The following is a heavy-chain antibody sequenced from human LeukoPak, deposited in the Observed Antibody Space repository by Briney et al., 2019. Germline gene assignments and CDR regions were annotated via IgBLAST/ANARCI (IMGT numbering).Heavy chain of an antibody. J-gene: IGHJ3*02. Sequence: SETLSLTCTVSGGSISSYYWSWIRQPPGKGLEWIGYIYYSGSTNYNPSLKSRVTISVDTSKNQFSLKLSSVTAADTAVYYCARVGDINDAFDIWGQATMVTVSS. D-gene: IGHD3-16*02. V-gene: IGHV4-59*01. CDR3: ARVGDINDAFDI. CDR1: GGSISSYY. CDR2: IYYSGST.